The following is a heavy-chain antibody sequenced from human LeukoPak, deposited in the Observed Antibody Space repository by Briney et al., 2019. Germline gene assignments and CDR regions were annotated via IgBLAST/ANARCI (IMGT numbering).Heavy chain of an antibody. CDR3: ARRAGAYSHPYDY. V-gene: IGHV3-7*01. CDR1: EFTFSSYY. Sequence: GGSLRLSCAASEFTFSSYYMSWVRQAPGKGLEWVANIKEDGSVRNYGDSMKGRFTISRDNAKKSLYLQMNSLRAEDTAVYYCARRAGAYSHPYDYWGQGTLVTVSS. D-gene: IGHD4/OR15-4a*01. J-gene: IGHJ4*02. CDR2: IKEDGSVR.